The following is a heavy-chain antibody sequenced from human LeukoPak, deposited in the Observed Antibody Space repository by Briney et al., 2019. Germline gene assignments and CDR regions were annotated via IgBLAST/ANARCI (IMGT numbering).Heavy chain of an antibody. Sequence: GGSLRLSCAASGFTFSSYEMNWVRQAPGKGLEWVSYISSSGSTIYYADSVKGRFTISRDNAKSSLYLQMNSLRAEDTAVYYCARRGTAMGYFDYWGQGTLVTVSS. CDR2: ISSSGSTI. CDR1: GFTFSSYE. CDR3: ARRGTAMGYFDY. V-gene: IGHV3-48*03. J-gene: IGHJ4*02. D-gene: IGHD5-18*01.